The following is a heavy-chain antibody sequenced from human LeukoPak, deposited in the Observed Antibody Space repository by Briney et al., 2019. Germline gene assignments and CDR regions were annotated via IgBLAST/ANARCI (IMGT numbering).Heavy chain of an antibody. CDR1: GGSFSGYY. Sequence: SETLSLTCAVYGGSFSGYYWSWIRQPPGKGLEWIGEINHSGSTNYNPSLKSRVTMSVDTSKNQFSLKLSSVTAADTAVYYCARVGYYASGNPIDPWGQGTLVTVSS. CDR3: ARVGYYASGNPIDP. J-gene: IGHJ5*02. D-gene: IGHD3-10*01. CDR2: INHSGST. V-gene: IGHV4-34*01.